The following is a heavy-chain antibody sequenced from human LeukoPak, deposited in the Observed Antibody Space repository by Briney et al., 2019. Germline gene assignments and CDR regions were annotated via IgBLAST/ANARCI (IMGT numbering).Heavy chain of an antibody. Sequence: GASVKVSCKASGGTFSSYAISWVRQAPGQGLEWMGWINPNSGGTNYAQKFQGRVTMTRDTSISTAYMELSRLRSDDTAVYYCARDNILTGYYNGVWFDPWGQGTLVTVSS. CDR2: INPNSGGT. V-gene: IGHV1-2*02. CDR1: GGTFSSYA. CDR3: ARDNILTGYYNGVWFDP. J-gene: IGHJ5*02. D-gene: IGHD3-9*01.